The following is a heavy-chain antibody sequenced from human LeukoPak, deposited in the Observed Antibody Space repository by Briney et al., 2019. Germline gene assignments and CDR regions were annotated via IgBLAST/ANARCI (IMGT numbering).Heavy chain of an antibody. V-gene: IGHV3-13*01. CDR3: AKARVTYSSSCMDY. D-gene: IGHD6-13*01. J-gene: IGHJ4*02. CDR2: IGTAGDT. Sequence: GGSLRLSCAASGFTFSSYDMHWVRQATGKGLEWVSAIGTAGDTYYPGSVKGRFTISRENAKNSLYLQMNSLRAEDTAVYYCAKARVTYSSSCMDYWGQGTLVTVSS. CDR1: GFTFSSYD.